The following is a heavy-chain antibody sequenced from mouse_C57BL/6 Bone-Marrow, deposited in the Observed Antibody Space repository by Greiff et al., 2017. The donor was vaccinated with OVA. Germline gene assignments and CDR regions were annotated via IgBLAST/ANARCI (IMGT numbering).Heavy chain of an antibody. J-gene: IGHJ4*01. CDR1: GYAFTNYL. Sequence: QVQLQQSGAELVRPGTSVKVSCKASGYAFTNYLIEWVKQRPGQGLEWIGVINPGSGGTNYNEKFKGKATLTADKSSSTAYMQLSSLTSEDSAVYFCARGVRVDFWGQGTSVTVSS. V-gene: IGHV1-54*01. CDR3: ARGVRVDF. CDR2: INPGSGGT. D-gene: IGHD2-2*01.